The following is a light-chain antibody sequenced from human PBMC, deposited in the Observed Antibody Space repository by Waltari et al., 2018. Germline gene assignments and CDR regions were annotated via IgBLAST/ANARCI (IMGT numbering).Light chain of an antibody. CDR3: GTWDSSLSAHV. V-gene: IGLV1-51*01. CDR1: NSNLGNHY. CDR2: ENN. Sequence: QSVLTQPPSVSAAPGQKVNISCSGSNSNLGNHYVSWYQQLPGTAPKVLIYENNKRPSGIPDRFSASKSGTSTTLDITGLQAGDEADYHCGTWDSSLSAHVFGTGTRVTVL. J-gene: IGLJ1*01.